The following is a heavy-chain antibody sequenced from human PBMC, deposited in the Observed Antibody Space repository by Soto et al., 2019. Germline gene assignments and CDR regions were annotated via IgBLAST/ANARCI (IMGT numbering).Heavy chain of an antibody. Sequence: GESLKISFQSSGYTFSNYYIVGVRQMPGKGLEWMGTIYPGDSDARYSPSFQGQVTLSVDKSISTAYLHWNSLKDSDTAIYYCAKPYSKSGDDFDIWGQGTMVTVSS. D-gene: IGHD6-13*01. CDR1: GYTFSNYY. CDR2: IYPGDSDA. J-gene: IGHJ3*02. V-gene: IGHV5-51*01. CDR3: AKPYSKSGDDFDI.